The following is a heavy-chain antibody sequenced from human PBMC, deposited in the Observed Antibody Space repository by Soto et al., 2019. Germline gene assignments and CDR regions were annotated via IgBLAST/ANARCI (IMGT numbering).Heavy chain of an antibody. CDR2: IIPIFGTA. J-gene: IGHJ4*02. Sequence: NPRASVKVSCKASGGTFSSYAISWVRQAPGQGLEWMGGIIPIFGTANYAQKFQGRVTITADKSTSKHYMEMSSLRSEDTAVYYCASGDSSTLDYWGQGTLVTLSS. D-gene: IGHD2-2*01. CDR1: GGTFSSYA. CDR3: ASGDSSTLDY. V-gene: IGHV1-69*06.